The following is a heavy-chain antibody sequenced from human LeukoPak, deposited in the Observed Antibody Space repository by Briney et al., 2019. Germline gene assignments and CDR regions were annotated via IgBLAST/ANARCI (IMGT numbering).Heavy chain of an antibody. Sequence: SETLSLTCTDSGGSISSSSYYWGWIRQPPGKGLEWIGSIYYSGSTYYNPSLKSRVTISVDTSKNQFSLKLSSVTAADTAVYYCARQSGYYSVDAFDIWGQGTMVTVSS. CDR1: GGSISSSSYY. CDR3: ARQSGYYSVDAFDI. D-gene: IGHD3-22*01. CDR2: IYYSGST. V-gene: IGHV4-39*01. J-gene: IGHJ3*02.